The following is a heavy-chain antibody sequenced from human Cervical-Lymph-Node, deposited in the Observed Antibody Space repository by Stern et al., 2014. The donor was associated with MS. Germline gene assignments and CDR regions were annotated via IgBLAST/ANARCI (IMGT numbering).Heavy chain of an antibody. CDR2: ISHDGSYP. CDR1: GFSFSTYG. Sequence: QVQLVQSGGGVVQPGRSLRLSCAASGFSFSTYGMNWVRQAPGTWLEWVAVISHDGSYPYYADSVKGRFTISRDNSKNTLYLHMKSLRTEDTAVYYCAKDGTAVTTDDAFEFWGQGTMVTVST. J-gene: IGHJ3*01. V-gene: IGHV3-30*18. D-gene: IGHD4-17*01. CDR3: AKDGTAVTTDDAFEF.